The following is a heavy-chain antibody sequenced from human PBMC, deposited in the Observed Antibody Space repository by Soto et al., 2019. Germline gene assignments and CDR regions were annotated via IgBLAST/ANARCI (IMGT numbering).Heavy chain of an antibody. CDR3: ARDRIRYDNDSPDY. V-gene: IGHV3-43*01. D-gene: IGHD3-22*01. CDR1: GFTFDDYG. J-gene: IGHJ4*02. CDR2: ISWNGATT. Sequence: GGSLRLSCAASGFTFDDYGMHWVRQVPGKGLEWVSFISWNGATTYYAGSVEGRFTVSRDNTKNSLYLQMNSLRIEDTALYHCARDRIRYDNDSPDYWGQGTLVTVFS.